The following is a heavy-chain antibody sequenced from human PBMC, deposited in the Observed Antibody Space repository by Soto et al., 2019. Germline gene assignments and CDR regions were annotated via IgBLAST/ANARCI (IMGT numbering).Heavy chain of an antibody. V-gene: IGHV3-74*01. CDR2: MTRDGSTT. CDR3: TRDRNYYYMDV. Sequence: GSLRLSCAASGFTFSPYWMHWVRQAPGKGLMWVSRMTRDGSTTYADSVKGRFTISRDNAKNTLYSQMNSLRVDDTAVYYCTRDRNYYYMDVWGKGTTVTV. J-gene: IGHJ6*03. CDR1: GFTFSPYW.